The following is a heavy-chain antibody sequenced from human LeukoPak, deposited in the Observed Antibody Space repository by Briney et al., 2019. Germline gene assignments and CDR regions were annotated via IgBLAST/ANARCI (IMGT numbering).Heavy chain of an antibody. CDR1: GFTFSSYG. Sequence: PGGSLRLSCAASGFTFSSYGMHWVRQAPGKGLEWVAVISYDGSNKYYADSVKGRFTISRDNSKNTLYLQMNSLRAEDTAVYYCARVGSSSWYWGYFDYWGQGTLVTVSS. V-gene: IGHV3-30*03. CDR2: ISYDGSNK. CDR3: ARVGSSSWYWGYFDY. J-gene: IGHJ4*02. D-gene: IGHD6-13*01.